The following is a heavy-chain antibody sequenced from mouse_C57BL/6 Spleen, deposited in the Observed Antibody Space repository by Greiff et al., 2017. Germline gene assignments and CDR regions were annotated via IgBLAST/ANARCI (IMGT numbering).Heavy chain of an antibody. CDR3: ARGIYDGYPGDY. V-gene: IGHV1-82*01. D-gene: IGHD2-3*01. J-gene: IGHJ4*01. CDR1: GYAFSSSW. CDR2: IYPGDGDT. Sequence: QVQLQQSGPELVKPGASVKISCKASGYAFSSSWMNWVKQRPGKGLEWIGRIYPGDGDTNYNGKFKGKATLTADKSSSTAYMQLSSLTSEDSAVYFCARGIYDGYPGDYWGQGTSVTVYS.